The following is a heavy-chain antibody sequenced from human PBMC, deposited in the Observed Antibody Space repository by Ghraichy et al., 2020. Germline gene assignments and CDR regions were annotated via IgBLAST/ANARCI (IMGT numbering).Heavy chain of an antibody. CDR3: AKDEDYGDYVKGTEYFQH. D-gene: IGHD4-17*01. Sequence: GGSLRLSCAASGFTFSSYAMSWVRQAPGKGLEWVSAISGSGGSTYYADSVKGRFTISRDNSKNTLYLQMNSLRAEDTAVYYCAKDEDYGDYVKGTEYFQHWGQGTLVNVSS. V-gene: IGHV3-23*01. J-gene: IGHJ1*01. CDR1: GFTFSSYA. CDR2: ISGSGGST.